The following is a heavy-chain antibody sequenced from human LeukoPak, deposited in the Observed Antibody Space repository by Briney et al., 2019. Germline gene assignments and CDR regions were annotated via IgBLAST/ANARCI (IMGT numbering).Heavy chain of an antibody. D-gene: IGHD3-22*01. Sequence: GGSLRLSCAASGFTFSSYAMSWVRQAPGKGLEWVSAISGSGGSSYYADSVKGRFTISRDNSKHTRYLQMNSLRAEDTAVYYCAKASAMVVVVSKHFDYWGQGTLVTVSS. CDR3: AKASAMVVVVSKHFDY. CDR2: ISGSGGSS. J-gene: IGHJ4*02. CDR1: GFTFSSYA. V-gene: IGHV3-23*01.